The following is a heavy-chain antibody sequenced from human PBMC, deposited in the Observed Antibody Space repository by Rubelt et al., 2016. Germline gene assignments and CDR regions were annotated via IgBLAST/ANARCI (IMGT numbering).Heavy chain of an antibody. CDR1: GGSISSSSYY. Sequence: QLQLQESGPGLVKPSETLSLTCTVSGGSISSSSYYWGWIRQPPGKGLEWIGEINHSGRTNYNPSLKGRVTISGDTSKNQFSLKLSSVTAADTAVYYCARGHRAVGLRTWGQGTLVTVSS. CDR3: ARGHRAVGLRT. V-gene: IGHV4-39*07. CDR2: INHSGRT. D-gene: IGHD6-19*01. J-gene: IGHJ4*02.